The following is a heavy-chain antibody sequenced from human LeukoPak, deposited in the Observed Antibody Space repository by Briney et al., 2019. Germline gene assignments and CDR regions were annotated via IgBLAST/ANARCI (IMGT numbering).Heavy chain of an antibody. D-gene: IGHD2/OR15-2a*01. Sequence: WVRQPPGKGLEWIGSIYYSGSTYYNPSLKSRVTISVDTSKNQFSLKLSSVTAADTAVYYCARGNNTDPFDYWGQGTLVTVSS. V-gene: IGHV4-39*07. CDR3: ARGNNTDPFDY. CDR2: IYYSGST. J-gene: IGHJ4*02.